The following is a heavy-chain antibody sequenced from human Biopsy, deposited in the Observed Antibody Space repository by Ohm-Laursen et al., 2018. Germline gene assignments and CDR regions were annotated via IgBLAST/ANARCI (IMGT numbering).Heavy chain of an antibody. CDR3: ARVFCASTTCYGRLDN. Sequence: SVKASCPASGYTFTSYEINWVRQAPGQGLEWMGWISPFIDKPSYPPKLQDRVTMTADTSTNTAHMELRSLRSDDTAVYYCARVFCASTTCYGRLDNWGQGTVVTVSS. CDR1: GYTFTSYE. J-gene: IGHJ4*02. CDR2: ISPFIDKP. D-gene: IGHD1-1*01. V-gene: IGHV1-18*04.